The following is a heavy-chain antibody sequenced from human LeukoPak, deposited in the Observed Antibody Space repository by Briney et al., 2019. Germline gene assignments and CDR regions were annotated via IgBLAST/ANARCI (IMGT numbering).Heavy chain of an antibody. D-gene: IGHD6-19*01. CDR1: GYTFSGYY. V-gene: IGHV1-2*02. CDR2: INPNSGAT. CDR3: ARGSGRRNWFDP. Sequence: ASVKVSCKASGYTFSGYYMHWVRQAPGQGLEWMGWINPNSGATNYAQKLQGRVTMTTDTSTSTAYMELRSLRSDDTAVYYCARGSGRRNWFDPWGQGTLVTVSS. J-gene: IGHJ5*02.